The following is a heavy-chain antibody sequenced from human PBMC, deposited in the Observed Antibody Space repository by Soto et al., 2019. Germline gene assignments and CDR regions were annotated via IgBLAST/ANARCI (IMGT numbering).Heavy chain of an antibody. CDR3: ARVSSSSRLAYYFDY. Sequence: GGSLRLSCAASGFTFSDYYMSWIRHAPGKGMEWVSYISSSSSYTNYADSVKGRFTISRDNAKNSLYLQMNSLRAEDTAVYYCARVSSSSRLAYYFDYWGQGTLVTV. CDR2: ISSSSSYT. D-gene: IGHD6-6*01. J-gene: IGHJ4*02. V-gene: IGHV3-11*06. CDR1: GFTFSDYY.